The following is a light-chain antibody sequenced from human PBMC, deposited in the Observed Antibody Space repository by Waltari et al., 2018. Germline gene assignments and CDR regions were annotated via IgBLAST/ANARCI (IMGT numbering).Light chain of an antibody. CDR3: SAWDDNLNGVI. Sequence: QSVLTQPPSASGTPGQRVTISCSGSTSNIGSNTVSWYQQLPGTAPKLLSYTDDQRPSGVPDRFSGSKSGTSASLAISGPQSEDEAHYHCSAWDDNLNGVIFGGGTKLTVL. CDR2: TDD. CDR1: TSNIGSNT. V-gene: IGLV1-44*01. J-gene: IGLJ2*01.